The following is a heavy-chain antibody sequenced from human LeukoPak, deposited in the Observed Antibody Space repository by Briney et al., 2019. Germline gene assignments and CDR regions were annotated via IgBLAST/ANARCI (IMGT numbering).Heavy chain of an antibody. D-gene: IGHD3-10*01. V-gene: IGHV4-34*01. J-gene: IGHJ6*02. CDR1: GGSFSGYY. CDR2: INHSGST. CDR3: ARGYGPRGMDV. Sequence: SETLSLTCAVYGGSFSGYYWSWIRQPPGKGLEWIREINHSGSTNYNPSLKSRVTISVATSKNQFSLKLSSVTAADTAVYYCARGYGPRGMDVWGQGTTVTVSS.